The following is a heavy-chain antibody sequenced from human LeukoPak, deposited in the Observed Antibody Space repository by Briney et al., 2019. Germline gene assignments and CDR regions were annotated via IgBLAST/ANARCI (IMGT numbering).Heavy chain of an antibody. CDR2: MNPNSGNT. D-gene: IGHD3-9*01. J-gene: IGHJ4*02. CDR3: ARGSLIETIKIRYFDWLSS. V-gene: IGHV1-8*01. CDR1: GYTFTSYD. Sequence: ASVKVSCKASGYTFTSYDINWVRQATGQGLEWMGWMNPNSGNTGYAQKFQGRVTMTRNTSISTAYMELSSLRSEDTAVYYCARGSLIETIKIRYFDWLSSWGQGTLVTVSS.